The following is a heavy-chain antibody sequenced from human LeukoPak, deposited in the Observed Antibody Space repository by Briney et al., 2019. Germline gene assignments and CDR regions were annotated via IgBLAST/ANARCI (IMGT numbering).Heavy chain of an antibody. Sequence: GGSLRLSCAASGFTVSSNYMSWVRQAPGKGLEWVSVIYSGGSTYYADSVKGRFTISRDNSKNTLYLQMNSLRAEDTAGYYCAKGSSGWRYYFDYWGQGTLVTVSS. CDR1: GFTVSSNY. CDR2: IYSGGST. V-gene: IGHV3-53*01. CDR3: AKGSSGWRYYFDY. J-gene: IGHJ4*02. D-gene: IGHD6-19*01.